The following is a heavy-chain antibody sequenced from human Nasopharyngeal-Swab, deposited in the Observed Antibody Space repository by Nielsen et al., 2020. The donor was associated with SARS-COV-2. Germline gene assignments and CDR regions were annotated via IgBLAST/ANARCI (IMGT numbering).Heavy chain of an antibody. Sequence: SQTLSLTCAISGGSISSYYWSWIRQPPGKGLEWIGCIHYSGSTYYNPSLKSRVTMAVDTSNNQFSLKVISVTAADTAVYYCAREQRGGDFWTRHYYNGMDVWGQGTTVTVSS. CDR2: IHYSGST. CDR1: GGSISSYY. D-gene: IGHD3/OR15-3a*01. V-gene: IGHV4-59*13. CDR3: AREQRGGDFWTRHYYNGMDV. J-gene: IGHJ6*02.